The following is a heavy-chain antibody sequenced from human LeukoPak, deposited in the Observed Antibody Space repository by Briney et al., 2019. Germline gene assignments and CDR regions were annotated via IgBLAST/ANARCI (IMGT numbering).Heavy chain of an antibody. J-gene: IGHJ5*02. CDR1: GFTFSSYG. CDR3: AKASRDSSSSNWFDP. Sequence: GGSLRLSCAASGFTFSSYGMHWVRQAPGKGLEWVAFIRYDGSNKYYADSVKGRFTISRDNSKNTLYLQMNSLRAEDTAVYYCAKASRDSSSSNWFDPWGQGTLVTVSS. CDR2: IRYDGSNK. V-gene: IGHV3-30*02. D-gene: IGHD6-13*01.